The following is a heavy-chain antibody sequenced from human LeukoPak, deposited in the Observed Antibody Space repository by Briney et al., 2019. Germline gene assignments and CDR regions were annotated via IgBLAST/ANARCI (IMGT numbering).Heavy chain of an antibody. CDR1: GYTLTELS. CDR3: ATSHYYGSGSYYNGLGY. V-gene: IGHV1-24*01. J-gene: IGHJ4*02. CDR2: FDPEDGET. D-gene: IGHD3-10*01. Sequence: ASVKVSCKVSGYTLTELSMHWVRQAPGKGLDWMGGFDPEDGETIYAQKFQGRVTMTEDTSTDTAYMELSSLRSEDTAVYYCATSHYYGSGSYYNGLGYWGQGTLVTVSS.